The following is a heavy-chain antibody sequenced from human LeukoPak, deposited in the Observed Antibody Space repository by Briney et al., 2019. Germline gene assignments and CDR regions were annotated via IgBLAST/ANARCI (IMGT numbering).Heavy chain of an antibody. CDR1: GFTFSSYS. V-gene: IGHV3-21*01. J-gene: IGHJ4*02. D-gene: IGHD2-2*01. Sequence: PGGSLRLSCAASGFTFSSYSMNWVRQAPGKGLEWVSSISSSSSYIYYADSVKGRFTISRDNAKNSLYLQMNSLRAEDTAVYYCASEPGSCSSTSCSPGDYWGQGTLVTVSS. CDR3: ASEPGSCSSTSCSPGDY. CDR2: ISSSSSYI.